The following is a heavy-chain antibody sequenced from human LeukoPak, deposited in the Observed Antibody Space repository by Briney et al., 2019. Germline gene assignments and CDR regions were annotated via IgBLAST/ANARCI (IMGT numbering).Heavy chain of an antibody. CDR2: ISWSSGSI. Sequence: GGSLRLSCAASGFTFSSYGMHWVRQAPGKGLEWVSGISWSSGSIGYADSVKGRFTISRDNAKNSLYLQMNSLRAEDTALYYCAKDKGISSGWYSLYYYYGMDVWGQGTTVTVSS. CDR1: GFTFSSYG. D-gene: IGHD6-19*01. J-gene: IGHJ6*02. V-gene: IGHV3-9*01. CDR3: AKDKGISSGWYSLYYYYGMDV.